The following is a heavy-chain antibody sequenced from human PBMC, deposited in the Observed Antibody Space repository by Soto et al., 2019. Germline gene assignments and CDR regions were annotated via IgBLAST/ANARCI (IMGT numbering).Heavy chain of an antibody. CDR1: GGSIANNNYF. J-gene: IGHJ4*02. V-gene: IGHV4-39*01. CDR2: AAYSGGT. Sequence: SETLSLTCTVSGGSIANNNYFWGWVRQPPGKGLEWIGSAAYSGGTYKNPSLKSRVTVSVDTSKNQFSLKLTSVTAADTAAYYCAKVVVGATSHSDFDSWGQGTLVTVS. CDR3: AKVVVGATSHSDFDS. D-gene: IGHD2-15*01.